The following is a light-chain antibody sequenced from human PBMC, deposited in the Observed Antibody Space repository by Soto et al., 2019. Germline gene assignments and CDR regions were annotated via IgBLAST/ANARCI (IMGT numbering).Light chain of an antibody. Sequence: IVLSQTPGTLSLSPWERATLSFRSSQSVSRSYLAWYQQKPGQAPRLLIYVASSRATGIPDRFSGSGSGTEFTLTISSLQSEDFAVYYCQQYNDWPLTFGGGTKVDIK. V-gene: IGKV3-20*01. J-gene: IGKJ4*01. CDR1: QSVSRSY. CDR3: QQYNDWPLT. CDR2: VAS.